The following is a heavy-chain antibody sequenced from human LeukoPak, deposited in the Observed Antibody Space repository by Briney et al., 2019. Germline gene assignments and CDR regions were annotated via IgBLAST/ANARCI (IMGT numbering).Heavy chain of an antibody. CDR2: IKPGGDST. D-gene: IGHD5-24*01. V-gene: IGHV1-46*01. Sequence: ASVKVSCNASGYTFTNYYIHWVRQAPGQGLEWMGVIKPGGDSTSSARIFQGRVYMTSDTSTSTVYMELSGLRSDDTAVYYCARVRDGYNDAYDVWGQGTMVTVPS. CDR1: GYTFTNYY. CDR3: ARVRDGYNDAYDV. J-gene: IGHJ3*01.